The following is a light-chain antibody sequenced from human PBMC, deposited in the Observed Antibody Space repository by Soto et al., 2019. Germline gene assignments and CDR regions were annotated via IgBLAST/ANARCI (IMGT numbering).Light chain of an antibody. Sequence: LTQPASVSGSPGQSITISCTGTSSDVGGYNYVSWYQQHPGKAPKLMIYEVSNRPSGVSNRFSGSKSGNTASLTISGLQAEDEADYYCSSYTSSSTPSFGGGTQLTVL. J-gene: IGLJ2*01. V-gene: IGLV2-14*01. CDR2: EVS. CDR3: SSYTSSSTPS. CDR1: SSDVGGYNY.